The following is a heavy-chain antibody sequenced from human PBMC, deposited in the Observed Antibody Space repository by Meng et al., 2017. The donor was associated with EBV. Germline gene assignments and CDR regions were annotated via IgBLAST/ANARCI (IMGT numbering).Heavy chain of an antibody. CDR1: GGTFRSDA. Sequence: QGELQQCGAGGKKPGSSGKVSCSTSGGTFRSDAVSWVRQAPGQGLEWMGGLIPMSGAPHYAQKFQDRVTIIADESTSTHSMELNNLRSEDTAMYYCASESGRGFTPDYWGQGTLVTVSS. CDR2: LIPMSGAP. V-gene: IGHV1-69*01. D-gene: IGHD3-10*01. CDR3: ASESGRGFTPDY. J-gene: IGHJ4*02.